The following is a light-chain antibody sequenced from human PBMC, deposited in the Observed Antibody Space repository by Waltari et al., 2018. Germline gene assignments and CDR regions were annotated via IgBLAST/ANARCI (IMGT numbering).Light chain of an antibody. CDR2: DVS. CDR1: SNDIWRYNF. Sequence: QSALPQPASASGSPRQSITVSCIGTSNDIWRYNFVSWFQQHPGRAPKLMIYDVSERPLGVSNRFSGSKSGNTASLTISGLQAEDEADYYCFSYAGSNSFAFGGGTRVTVL. V-gene: IGLV2-23*02. CDR3: FSYAGSNSFA. J-gene: IGLJ2*01.